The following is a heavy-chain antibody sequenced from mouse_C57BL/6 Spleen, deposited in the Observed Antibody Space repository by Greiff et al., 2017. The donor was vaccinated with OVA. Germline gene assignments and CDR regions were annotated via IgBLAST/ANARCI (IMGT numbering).Heavy chain of an antibody. CDR1: GYTFTSYW. D-gene: IGHD1-1*02. CDR2: IDPSASYT. CDR3: AIYGPWFAY. Sequence: QVQLQQPGAELVMPGASVKLSCKASGYTFTSYWMHWVKQRPGQGLEWIGEIDPSASYTNYNQKFKGKSTLTVDKSSSTAYMQLSSLTSEDSAVYYCAIYGPWFAYWGQGTLVTVSA. V-gene: IGHV1-69*01. J-gene: IGHJ3*01.